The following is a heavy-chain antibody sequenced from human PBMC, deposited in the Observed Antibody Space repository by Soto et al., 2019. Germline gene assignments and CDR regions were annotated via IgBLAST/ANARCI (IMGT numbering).Heavy chain of an antibody. CDR1: GGTFSSYA. J-gene: IGHJ4*02. CDR3: ARDLKGYYDSSGYNFDY. V-gene: IGHV1-69*01. D-gene: IGHD3-22*01. CDR2: IIPIFGTA. Sequence: QVQLVQSGAEVKKPGSSVKVSCKASGGTFSSYAISWVRQAPGQGLEWMGGIIPIFGTANYAQKFHGRVTITADESTSTAYMELSSLRSEDTAVYYCARDLKGYYDSSGYNFDYWGQGTLVTVSS.